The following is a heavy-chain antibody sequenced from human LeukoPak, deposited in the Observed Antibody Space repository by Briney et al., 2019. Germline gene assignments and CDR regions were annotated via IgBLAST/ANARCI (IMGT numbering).Heavy chain of an antibody. D-gene: IGHD3-22*01. CDR2: IRYDGSNK. Sequence: GGSLRLSCAASGFTFSSYGMHWVRQAPGKGLEWVAFIRYDGSNKYYADSVKGRFTISRDNSKNTLYLQMNSLRAEDTAVYYCAKDPRQDTSSGYYLDYWGQRTLVTVSS. V-gene: IGHV3-30*02. CDR3: AKDPRQDTSSGYYLDY. CDR1: GFTFSSYG. J-gene: IGHJ4*02.